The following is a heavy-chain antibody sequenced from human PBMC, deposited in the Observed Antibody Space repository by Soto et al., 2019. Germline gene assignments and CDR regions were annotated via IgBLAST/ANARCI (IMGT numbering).Heavy chain of an antibody. CDR2: ISAYIGNT. J-gene: IGHJ5*02. V-gene: IGHV1-18*01. CDR1: GYTFTSYG. Sequence: ASVKVSCKASGYTFTSYGISWVRQAPGQGLEWMGWISAYIGNTNYAQKLRGRVTMTTDTSTSTAYMELRSLRSDDTAVYYCARQGLNYYGSLQQFWFDPWGQGTLVTAPQ. CDR3: ARQGLNYYGSLQQFWFDP. D-gene: IGHD3-10*01.